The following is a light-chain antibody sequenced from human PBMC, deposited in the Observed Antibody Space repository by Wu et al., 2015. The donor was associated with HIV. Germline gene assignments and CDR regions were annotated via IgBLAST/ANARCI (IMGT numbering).Light chain of an antibody. CDR3: QQTSSIPRT. Sequence: DIQMTQSPSSLSASVGDRVTITCRASQSIGNYLNWYQQKPGKAPKLLIYGVSSLQSGVPSRFSGIGSATDFTLTISSLQPEDFATYYCQQTSSIPRTFGQGTKVEIK. CDR2: GVS. CDR1: QSIGNY. V-gene: IGKV1-39*01. J-gene: IGKJ1*01.